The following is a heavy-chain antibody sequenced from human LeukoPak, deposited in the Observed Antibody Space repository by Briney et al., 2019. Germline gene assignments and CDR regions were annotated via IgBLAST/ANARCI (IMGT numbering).Heavy chain of an antibody. CDR2: ISWNSGSI. V-gene: IGHV3-9*01. CDR3: AKGGHYDYVWGSYRYDY. D-gene: IGHD3-16*02. CDR1: GFTFSSYA. Sequence: GGSLRLSCAVSGFTFSSYAMSWVRQAPGKGLEWVSGISWNSGSIGYADSVKGRFTISRDNAKNSLYLQMNSLRAEDTALYYCAKGGHYDYVWGSYRYDYWGQGTLVTVSS. J-gene: IGHJ4*02.